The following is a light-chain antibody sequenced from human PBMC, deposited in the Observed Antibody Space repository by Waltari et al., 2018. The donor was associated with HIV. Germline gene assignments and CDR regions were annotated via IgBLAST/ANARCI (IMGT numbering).Light chain of an antibody. CDR3: SSYRRSSTLAV. CDR2: EVS. CDR1: SSDVGGFQY. J-gene: IGLJ2*01. Sequence: QSALTQPASVSGSPGQSITISCTGTSSDVGGFQYVSWYQQYPGKAPKLIIYEVSNRPSGGSNRFSGSKSGNTASLTISGLQAEDEADYHCSSYRRSSTLAVFGGGTKVTVL. V-gene: IGLV2-14*01.